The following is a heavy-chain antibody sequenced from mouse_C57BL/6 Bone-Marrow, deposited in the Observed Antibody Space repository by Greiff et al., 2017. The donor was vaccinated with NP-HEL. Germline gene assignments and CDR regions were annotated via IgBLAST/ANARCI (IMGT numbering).Heavy chain of an antibody. CDR1: GFTFSSYG. Sequence: EVQLVESGGDLVKPGGSLKLSCAASGFTFSSYGMSWVRQTPDKRLEWVATISSGGSYTYYPESVKGRFTISRDNAKNTLYLQMSSLKSEDTAMYYCASHGYASWFAYWGQGTLVTVSA. D-gene: IGHD2-2*01. CDR3: ASHGYASWFAY. CDR2: ISSGGSYT. V-gene: IGHV5-6*01. J-gene: IGHJ3*01.